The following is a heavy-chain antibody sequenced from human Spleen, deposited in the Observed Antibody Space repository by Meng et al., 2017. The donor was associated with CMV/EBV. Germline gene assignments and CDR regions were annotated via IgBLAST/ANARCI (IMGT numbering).Heavy chain of an antibody. D-gene: IGHD3-3*01. J-gene: IGHJ4*02. V-gene: IGHV3-7*01. CDR2: IKEDGGEK. CDR1: GFTFSSYG. Sequence: GGSLRLSCAASGFTFSSYGMHWVRQAPGKGLEWVANIKEDGGEKYYVDSVKGRFTISRDNAKNSLYLQMNSLRAEDTAVYYCARGRYHVFWSGFLEGSYYFDYWGQGTLVTVSS. CDR3: ARGRYHVFWSGFLEGSYYFDY.